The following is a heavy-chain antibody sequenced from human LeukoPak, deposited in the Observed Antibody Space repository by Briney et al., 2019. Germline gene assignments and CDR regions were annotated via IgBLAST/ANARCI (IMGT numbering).Heavy chain of an antibody. CDR1: GFTLSSYA. Sequence: PGGSLRLSCAASGFTLSSYAMHWVRQAPGKGLERVAVISYDGSNKYYADSVKGRFTISRDNSKNTLYLQMNSLRAEDTAVYYCARDPTRRQSYYDILTGSPNWFDPWGQGTLVTVSS. CDR2: ISYDGSNK. D-gene: IGHD3-9*01. V-gene: IGHV3-30-3*01. CDR3: ARDPTRRQSYYDILTGSPNWFDP. J-gene: IGHJ5*02.